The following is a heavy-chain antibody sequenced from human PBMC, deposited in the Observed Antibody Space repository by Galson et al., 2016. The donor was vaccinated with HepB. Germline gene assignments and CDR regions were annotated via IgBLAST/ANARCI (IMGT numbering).Heavy chain of an antibody. CDR3: ARRKRSSSTQVDYYFDH. CDR1: GFTFDDYA. J-gene: IGHJ4*02. D-gene: IGHD6-6*01. CDR2: ITWNSGAI. V-gene: IGHV3-9*01. Sequence: SLRLSCAASGFTFDDYAMHWVRQAPGRGLEWVSGITWNSGAIAYADSVKGRFTLSRDNAKNSLYLQMNSLRPEDTALYYCARRKRSSSTQVDYYFDHWGQGTLVTVSS.